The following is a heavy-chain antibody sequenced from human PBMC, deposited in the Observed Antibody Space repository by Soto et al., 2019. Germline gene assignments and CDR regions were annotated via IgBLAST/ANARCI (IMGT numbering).Heavy chain of an antibody. CDR1: GGTFNSYG. Sequence: QAHLAQSGAEVKKPGSSVTVSCKASGGTFNSYGISWVRQAPGQGLDWMGVIIPLYGTVNYALKFQGRVSITADKSTSTAYMDLNSLRSDDTAVYYCARVRVIRGVIPSHFGLWGQGTQVTVSS. CDR2: IIPLYGTV. J-gene: IGHJ4*02. V-gene: IGHV1-69*06. D-gene: IGHD3-10*01. CDR3: ARVRVIRGVIPSHFGL.